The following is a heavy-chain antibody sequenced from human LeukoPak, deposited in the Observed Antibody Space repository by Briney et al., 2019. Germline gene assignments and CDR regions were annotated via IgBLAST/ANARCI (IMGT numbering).Heavy chain of an antibody. V-gene: IGHV3-23*01. CDR2: ISFDGENT. Sequence: GGSLRLSCVASGFTVSSNYMSWVRQAPGKGPEWVSSISFDGENTYYADSVKGRFTISRDNAKNTLSLQMSSLSAEDTAVYYCAKRGVQGYMDVWGKGTTVIVSS. CDR3: AKRGVQGYMDV. J-gene: IGHJ6*03. D-gene: IGHD1-26*01. CDR1: GFTVSSNY.